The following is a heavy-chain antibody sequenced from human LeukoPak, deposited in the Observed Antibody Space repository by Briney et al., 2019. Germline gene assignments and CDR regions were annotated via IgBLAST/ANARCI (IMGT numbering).Heavy chain of an antibody. V-gene: IGHV7-4-1*02. CDR1: GGTFSSYA. J-gene: IGHJ6*02. D-gene: IGHD6-19*01. CDR2: INTNTGNP. Sequence: ASVKVSCKASGGTFSSYAMNWVRQAPGQGLEWMGWINTNTGNPTYAQGFTGRFVFSLDTSVSTAYLQISSLKAEDTAVYYCAREGAYSSGWYGYYYYYGMDVWGQGTTVTVSS. CDR3: AREGAYSSGWYGYYYYYGMDV.